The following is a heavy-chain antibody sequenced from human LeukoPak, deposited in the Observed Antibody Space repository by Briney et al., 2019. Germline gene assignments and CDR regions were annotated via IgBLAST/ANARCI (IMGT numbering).Heavy chain of an antibody. CDR3: ARGLESKKSGGNRGAFDY. CDR1: GGSISSRSDY. V-gene: IGHV4-39*07. CDR2: IYYSGTT. D-gene: IGHD4-23*01. J-gene: IGHJ4*02. Sequence: SETLSLTCTVSGGSISSRSDYWGWIRQPPGKGLEWIGSIYYSGTTYYHPSLKSRLTISVDTSKNQFSLKLSSVTAADTAVYYCARGLESKKSGGNRGAFDYWGQGTLVTVSS.